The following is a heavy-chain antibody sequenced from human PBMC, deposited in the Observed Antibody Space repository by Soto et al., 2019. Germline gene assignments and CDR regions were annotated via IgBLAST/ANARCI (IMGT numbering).Heavy chain of an antibody. CDR1: GYRFTNKW. V-gene: IGHV5-51*01. CDR3: ARRDRSGWFDAFDV. Sequence: GESLKISCKGFGYRFTNKWIGWVRQMPGKGLEWMGVIYPADSDTRYSPSFQGQVTISVDKSTSTTYLQWSSLKAADTALYYCARRDRSGWFDAFDVWGRGTVVTVSS. CDR2: IYPADSDT. J-gene: IGHJ3*01. D-gene: IGHD6-19*01.